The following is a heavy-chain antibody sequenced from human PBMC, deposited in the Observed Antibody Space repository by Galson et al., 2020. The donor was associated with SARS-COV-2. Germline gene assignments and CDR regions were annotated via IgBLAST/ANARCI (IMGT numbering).Heavy chain of an antibody. CDR2: IYSGGST. Sequence: GESLKISCAASGFTVSSNYMSWVRQAPGKGLEWVSVIYSGGSTYYADSVKGRFTISRDNSKNTLYLQMNSLRAEDTAVYYCAYYDFWSGYYTNDYWGQGTLVTVSS. V-gene: IGHV3-53*01. CDR1: GFTVSSNY. CDR3: AYYDFWSGYYTNDY. J-gene: IGHJ4*02. D-gene: IGHD3-3*01.